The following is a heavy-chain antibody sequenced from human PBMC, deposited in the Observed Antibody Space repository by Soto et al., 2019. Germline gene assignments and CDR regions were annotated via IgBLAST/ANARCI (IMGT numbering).Heavy chain of an antibody. CDR2: ISAYNGNT. J-gene: IGHJ4*02. D-gene: IGHD3-22*01. CDR3: ARDTLDYYDSSGIDY. CDR1: GYTFTSYG. V-gene: IGHV1-18*04. Sequence: ASVKVSCKASGYTFTSYGISWVRQAPGQVLEWMGWISAYNGNTNYAQKLQGRVTMTTDTSKSTAYMELRSLRSDDTAVYYCARDTLDYYDSSGIDYWGQGTLVTVSS.